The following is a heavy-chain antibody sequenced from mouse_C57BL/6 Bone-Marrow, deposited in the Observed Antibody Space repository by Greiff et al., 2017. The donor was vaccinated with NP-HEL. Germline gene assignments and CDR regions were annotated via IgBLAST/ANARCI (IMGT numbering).Heavy chain of an antibody. J-gene: IGHJ3*01. CDR1: GYTFTDYY. CDR2: INPNNGGT. Sequence: EVQLQQSGPELVKPGASVKISCKASGYTFTDYYMNWVKQSHGKSLEWIGDINPNNGGTSYNQKFKGKATLTVDKSSSTAYMELRSLTSEDSAVYYCARQLRPPWVAYWGQGTLVTVSA. V-gene: IGHV1-26*01. CDR3: ARQLRPPWVAY. D-gene: IGHD3-2*02.